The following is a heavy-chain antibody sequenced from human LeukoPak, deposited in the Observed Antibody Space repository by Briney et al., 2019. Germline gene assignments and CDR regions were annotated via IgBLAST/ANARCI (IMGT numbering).Heavy chain of an antibody. CDR1: GDSISTGGYY. CDR2: IYYSGST. D-gene: IGHD2-2*01. V-gene: IGHV4-31*03. Sequence: SETLSLTCTVSGDSISTGGYYWAWIRQHRERGLEWIGYIYYSGSTHYNPSLQSRVTISVDTSKNQFSLNLNSVTAADTAVYYCARVIVVVPIGVYHYYAMDVWAKGPRSPSP. CDR3: ARVIVVVPIGVYHYYAMDV. J-gene: IGHJ6*02.